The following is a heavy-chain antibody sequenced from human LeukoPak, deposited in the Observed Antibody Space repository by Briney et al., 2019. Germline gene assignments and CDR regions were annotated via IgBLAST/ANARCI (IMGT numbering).Heavy chain of an antibody. D-gene: IGHD5-12*01. Sequence: PSETLSLTCTVSGGSISSYYWSWIRQPPGKVLECIGYIYYSGSTNYNPSLKSRVTISVDTSKNQFSLKLSSMIAADTAVYYCARHDSGYDYPLDYWGQGILATVSS. CDR2: IYYSGST. V-gene: IGHV4-59*08. J-gene: IGHJ4*02. CDR3: ARHDSGYDYPLDY. CDR1: GGSISSYY.